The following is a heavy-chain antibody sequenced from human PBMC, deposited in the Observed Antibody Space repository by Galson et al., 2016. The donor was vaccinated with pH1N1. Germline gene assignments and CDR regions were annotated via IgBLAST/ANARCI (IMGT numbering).Heavy chain of an antibody. CDR2: THYRSKWYN. Sequence: CAISGDSVSSNSAAWNWIRQSPSRGLEWLGRTHYRSKWYNDYAVSVKSRITINPDTSKNQFSLQLNSVTPEDTAVYYCARGGFYYDSSGPSYGMDVWGQGTTVTVSS. D-gene: IGHD3-22*01. J-gene: IGHJ6*02. CDR1: GDSVSSNSAA. V-gene: IGHV6-1*01. CDR3: ARGGFYYDSSGPSYGMDV.